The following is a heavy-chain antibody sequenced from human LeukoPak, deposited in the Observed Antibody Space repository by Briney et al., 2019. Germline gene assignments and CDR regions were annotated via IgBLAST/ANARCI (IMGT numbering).Heavy chain of an antibody. Sequence: GGSLRLSCASSGLIFNLHSMHWVRQAPGKGLEYVSTISSNGDNTYYANSVKGRFTISRDNSKNTLYLQMGSLRAEDMAVYYCAKSWGLELHYYYYMDVWGKGTTVTVSS. J-gene: IGHJ6*03. D-gene: IGHD3-16*01. CDR3: AKSWGLELHYYYYMDV. V-gene: IGHV3-64*01. CDR1: GLIFNLHS. CDR2: ISSNGDNT.